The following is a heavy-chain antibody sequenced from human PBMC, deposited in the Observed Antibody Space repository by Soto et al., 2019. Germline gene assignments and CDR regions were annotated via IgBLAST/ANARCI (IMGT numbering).Heavy chain of an antibody. V-gene: IGHV5-51*01. CDR3: ARQAYHYDTYSFGY. D-gene: IGHD3-22*01. Sequence: GESLKISCKASGYTFTSYWIGWVRQMPGKGLEWMGIIYPSNSETRFSPSFQGQVTLSADKSIFAAYLQWSSLKASDTAIYYCARQAYHYDTYSFGYWGQGTLVTVSS. CDR1: GYTFTSYW. J-gene: IGHJ4*02. CDR2: IYPSNSET.